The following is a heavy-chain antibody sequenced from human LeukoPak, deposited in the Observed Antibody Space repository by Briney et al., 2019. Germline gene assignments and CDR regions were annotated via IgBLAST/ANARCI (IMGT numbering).Heavy chain of an antibody. CDR3: ARVVAAAGNNWFDP. V-gene: IGHV4-39*07. Sequence: SETLSLTCTVSGTSISSSRSFWGWIRQPPGKGLEWIGEINHSGSTNYNPSLKSRVTISVDTSKNQFSLKLNSVTAADTAVYYCARVVAAAGNNWFDPWGQGTLVTVSS. CDR1: GTSISSSRSF. CDR2: INHSGST. D-gene: IGHD6-13*01. J-gene: IGHJ5*02.